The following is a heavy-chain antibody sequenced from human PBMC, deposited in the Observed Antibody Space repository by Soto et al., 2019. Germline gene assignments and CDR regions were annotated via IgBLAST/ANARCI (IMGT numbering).Heavy chain of an antibody. CDR3: AKLDFWSSTPDDH. Sequence: DVELLESGGGLVQPGGSLRLSCAAAGFNFNTFAMTWVRQAPGKGLEWVSYISGGGSTTYYADSVKGRFAISRDNFKNTLDLQMNNRGAEDKAIYYCAKLDFWSSTPDDHWGQGTLVTVSS. CDR2: ISGGGSTT. J-gene: IGHJ4*02. CDR1: GFNFNTFA. V-gene: IGHV3-23*01. D-gene: IGHD3-3*01.